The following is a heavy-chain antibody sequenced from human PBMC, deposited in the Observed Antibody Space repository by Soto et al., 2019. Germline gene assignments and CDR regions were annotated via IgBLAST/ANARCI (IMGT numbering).Heavy chain of an antibody. CDR1: GGIFSTYA. CDR2: IIPMFGTP. CDR3: ASGGYSGNHYDSYYYAMGV. Sequence: SVKVSWKASGGIFSTYAISWVRQAPGQGLDWMGGIIPMFGTPNYAQKFQGRVTITADKSTSPAYMELSSLRSEDTAVYYCASGGYSGNHYDSYYYAMGVWGQGTTVTVSS. V-gene: IGHV1-69*06. J-gene: IGHJ6*02. D-gene: IGHD5-12*01.